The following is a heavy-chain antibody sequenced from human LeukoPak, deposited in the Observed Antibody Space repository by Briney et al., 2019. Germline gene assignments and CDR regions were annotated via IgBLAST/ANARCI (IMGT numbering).Heavy chain of an antibody. V-gene: IGHV1-69*01. CDR2: IIPIFGTA. J-gene: IGHJ4*02. D-gene: IGHD6-6*01. Sequence: SVKVSCKASGGTFISYAISWVRQAPGQGLEWMGGIIPIFGTANYAQKFQGRVTITADESTSTAYMELSSLRSEDTAVYYCARDGYSSSSFTPFDYWGQGTLVTVSS. CDR1: GGTFISYA. CDR3: ARDGYSSSSFTPFDY.